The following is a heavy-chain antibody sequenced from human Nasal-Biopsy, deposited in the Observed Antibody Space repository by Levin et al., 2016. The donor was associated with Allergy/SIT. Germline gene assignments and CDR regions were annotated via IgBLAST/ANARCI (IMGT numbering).Heavy chain of an antibody. CDR2: INTANGNT. Sequence: ASVKVSCKASGYTFTTYAMHWLRQAPGQRLEWVGWINTANGNTKYSDKLKGRVIIARDTSATTVYMELPSLRSEDTAVYYCARGSILRELGYFDWLGLAGMDVWGQGTMISVS. D-gene: IGHD3-9*01. CDR3: ARGSILRELGYFDWLGLAGMDV. J-gene: IGHJ6*02. V-gene: IGHV1-3*04. CDR1: GYTFTTYA.